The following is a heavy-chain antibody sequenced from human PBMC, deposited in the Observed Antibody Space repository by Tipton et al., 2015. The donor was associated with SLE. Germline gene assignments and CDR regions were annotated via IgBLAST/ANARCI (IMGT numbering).Heavy chain of an antibody. CDR2: LVPMLGAE. V-gene: IGHV1-69*01. Sequence: QLVQFGAEMKKPGSSVKVSCKASVGTFSSNAITWVRQAPGQGLEWMGGLVPMLGAENYVQKFRGRLTITPDESRTTTFMELTNLGPEDTVVYYCARDQVDWGQGTLVTVSS. D-gene: IGHD2-15*01. CDR3: ARDQVD. J-gene: IGHJ4*02. CDR1: VGTFSSNA.